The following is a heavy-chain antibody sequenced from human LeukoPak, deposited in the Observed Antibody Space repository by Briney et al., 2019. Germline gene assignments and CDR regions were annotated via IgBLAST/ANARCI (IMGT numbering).Heavy chain of an antibody. CDR2: INHSGST. CDR3: ARGYCSGGSCSFDY. CDR1: GGSFSGYY. D-gene: IGHD2-15*01. V-gene: IGHV4-34*01. J-gene: IGHJ4*02. Sequence: SETLSLTCAVYGGSFSGYYWSWIRPPPGKGLEWIGEINHSGSTNYNPSLKSRVTISVDTTKNQFSLKLSSVTAADTAVYYCARGYCSGGSCSFDYWGQGTLVTVSS.